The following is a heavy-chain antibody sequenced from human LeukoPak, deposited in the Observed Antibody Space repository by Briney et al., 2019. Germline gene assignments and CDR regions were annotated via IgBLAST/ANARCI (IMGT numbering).Heavy chain of an antibody. CDR3: ARQLADYLGY. CDR2: IYYSGST. CDR1: GGSISSYY. J-gene: IGHJ4*02. V-gene: IGHV4-59*08. Sequence: SETLSLTCTVSGGSISSYYWSWIRQPPGKGLEWIGYIYYSGSTNYNPSPKSRVTISVDTSKNQFSLKLSSVTAADTAVYYCARQLADYLGYWGQGTLVTVSS. D-gene: IGHD4/OR15-4a*01.